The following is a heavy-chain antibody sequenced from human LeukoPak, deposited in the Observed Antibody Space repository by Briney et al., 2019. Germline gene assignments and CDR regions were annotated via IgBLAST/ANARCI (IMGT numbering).Heavy chain of an antibody. CDR2: IFQSGNT. J-gene: IGHJ4*02. CDR1: GGSISSGDYY. D-gene: IGHD6-19*01. CDR3: AIHSGYTSGWYEDY. Sequence: SETLSLTCTVSGGSISSGDYYWSWVRRPPGKGLEWIGEIFQSGNTKYNPSLQSRVIISLDKSKDQVSLNLSSVTAADTAMYYCAIHSGYTSGWYEDYWGQGSLVIVSS. V-gene: IGHV4-39*07.